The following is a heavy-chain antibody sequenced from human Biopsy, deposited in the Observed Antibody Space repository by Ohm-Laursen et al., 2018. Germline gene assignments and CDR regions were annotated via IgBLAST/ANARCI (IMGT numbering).Heavy chain of an antibody. D-gene: IGHD3-22*01. J-gene: IGHJ5*02. CDR3: ARDYDTSGYYYVS. Sequence: SQTLSLTCAVSSGSISGNYWGWIRQPPGKGLEWMGEINHTGSTKYNPSLMSRVTISIDTSNSQFSLKLTSMTAADTAVYYCARDYDTSGYYYVSWGQGTLVTVSS. V-gene: IGHV4-34*01. CDR1: SGSISGNY. CDR2: INHTGST.